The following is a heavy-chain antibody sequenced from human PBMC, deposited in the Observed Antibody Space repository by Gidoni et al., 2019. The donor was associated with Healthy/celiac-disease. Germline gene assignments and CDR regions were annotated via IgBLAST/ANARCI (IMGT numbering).Heavy chain of an antibody. CDR1: GFTVSRNY. V-gene: IGHV3-53*01. CDR3: ARDWGGDWFDP. Sequence: EVQLVESGGGLIQPGGSLRLSCAASGFTVSRNYMSWVRQAPGKGLEWVSVIYSGGSTYYASSVKGRFTISRDNSKNTVYLQMNSLRAEDTAVYYCARDWGGDWFDPWGQGTLATVSS. CDR2: IYSGGST. J-gene: IGHJ5*02. D-gene: IGHD7-27*01.